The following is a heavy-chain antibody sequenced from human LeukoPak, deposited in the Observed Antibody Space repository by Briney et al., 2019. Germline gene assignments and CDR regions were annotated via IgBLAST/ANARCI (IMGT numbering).Heavy chain of an antibody. V-gene: IGHV3-7*01. CDR2: IKQDGGEK. J-gene: IGHJ6*02. Sequence: GGSLRLSCAASGFTFSSYWMSWVRQAPGKGLEWVANIKQDGGEKYYVDSVRGRFTISRDNAKNSLYLQMNSLRAEDTAVYYCARDKGQCGGGDCYFYYYYGMDVWGQGTTVTVSS. CDR1: GFTFSSYW. CDR3: ARDKGQCGGGDCYFYYYYGMDV. D-gene: IGHD2-21*02.